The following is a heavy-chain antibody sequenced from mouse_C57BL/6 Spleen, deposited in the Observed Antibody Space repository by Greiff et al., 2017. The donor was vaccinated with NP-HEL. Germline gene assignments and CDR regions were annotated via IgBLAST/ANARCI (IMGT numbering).Heavy chain of an antibody. CDR2: ISSGSSTI. J-gene: IGHJ2*01. CDR1: GFTFSDYG. V-gene: IGHV5-17*01. CDR3: ARSYYYGSSSCFDY. Sequence: EVKLVESGGGLVKPGGSLKLSCAASGFTFSDYGMHWVRQAPEKGLEWVAYISSGSSTIYYADTVKGRFTISRDNAKNTLFLQMTSLRSEDTAMYYCARSYYYGSSSCFDYWGQGTTLTVSS. D-gene: IGHD1-1*01.